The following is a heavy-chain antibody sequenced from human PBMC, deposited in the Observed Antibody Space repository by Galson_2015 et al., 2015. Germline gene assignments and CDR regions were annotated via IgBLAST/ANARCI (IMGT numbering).Heavy chain of an antibody. Sequence: QSGAEVKKPGESLKISCKGSGYSFTSYWIGWVRQMPGKGLEWMGIIYPGDSDTRYSPSFQGQVTISAGKSISTAYLQWSSLKASDTAMYYCARQGWGYYDSSGYYIDAFDIWGQGTMVTVSS. V-gene: IGHV5-51*01. CDR1: GYSFTSYW. CDR2: IYPGDSDT. D-gene: IGHD3-22*01. J-gene: IGHJ3*02. CDR3: ARQGWGYYDSSGYYIDAFDI.